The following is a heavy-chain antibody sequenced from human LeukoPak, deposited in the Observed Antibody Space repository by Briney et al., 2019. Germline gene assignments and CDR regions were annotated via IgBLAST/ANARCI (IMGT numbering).Heavy chain of an antibody. CDR3: AKSLYGDYSLMH. V-gene: IGHV3-43D*04. J-gene: IGHJ4*02. D-gene: IGHD4-17*01. CDR2: ISWDGGST. CDR1: GFTFDDYA. Sequence: GGSLRLSCAASGFTFDDYAMHWVRQAPGKGLEWVSLISWDGGSTYYADSVKGRFTISRDNSKNSLYLQMNSLRAEDTALYYCAKSLYGDYSLMHWGQGTLVTVSS.